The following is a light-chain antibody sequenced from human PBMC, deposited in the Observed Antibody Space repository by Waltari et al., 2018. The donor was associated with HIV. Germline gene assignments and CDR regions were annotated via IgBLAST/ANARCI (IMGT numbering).Light chain of an antibody. CDR2: SDI. CDR3: QSYDSSLRASV. CDR1: RSNIGAGLF. V-gene: IGLV1-40*01. J-gene: IGLJ2*01. Sequence: QSALPQPPSVSGPPGQRVTISCTGNRSNIGAGLFVHRYQHLPGTAPTLLVNSDINRPSGVPDRFSGSKSGTSASLVITGLQAEDEADYYCQSYDSSLRASVFGGGTKLTVL.